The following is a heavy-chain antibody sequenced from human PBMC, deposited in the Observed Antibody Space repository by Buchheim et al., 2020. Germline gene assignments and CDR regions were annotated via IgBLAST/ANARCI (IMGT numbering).Heavy chain of an antibody. CDR3: ARTKDCSSTSCPRDYYYMDV. D-gene: IGHD2-2*01. J-gene: IGHJ6*03. V-gene: IGHV4-61*01. CDR2: IYYSGST. CDR1: GGSVSIGNYY. Sequence: QVQLQESGPGLVKPPETLSLTCTVSGGSVSIGNYYWSWIRQPPGKGLEWIGYIYYSGSTNYNPSLKSRVTISVDTSKNQFSLKVSSVTAADMAVYYCARTKDCSSTSCPRDYYYMDVWGKGTT.